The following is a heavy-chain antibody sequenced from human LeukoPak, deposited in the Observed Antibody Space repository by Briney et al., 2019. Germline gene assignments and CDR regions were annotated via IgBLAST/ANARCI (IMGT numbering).Heavy chain of an antibody. J-gene: IGHJ4*02. CDR2: MNPNSGNT. CDR1: VYTFTSYD. V-gene: IGHV1-8*01. D-gene: IGHD3-16*02. Sequence: GASVNVSCKASVYTFTSYDINWVRQATGQGLEWMGWMNPNSGNTGYAQKFQGRVTMTRNTSISTAYMELSSLRSEDTAVYYCARGMMITFGGVIVHDYWGQGTLVTVSS. CDR3: ARGMMITFGGVIVHDY.